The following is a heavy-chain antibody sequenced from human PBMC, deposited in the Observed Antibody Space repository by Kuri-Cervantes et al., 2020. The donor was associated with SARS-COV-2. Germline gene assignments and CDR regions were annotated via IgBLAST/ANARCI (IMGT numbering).Heavy chain of an antibody. D-gene: IGHD2-2*02. J-gene: IGHJ3*02. Sequence: GESLKISCAASGFTFSSYSMNWVRQAPGKGLEWVSSISSSSSYIYYADSVKGRFTISRGNAKNSLYLQMNSLRAEDTAVYYCARDYCSSTSCDNDAFDIWGQGTMVTVSS. CDR1: GFTFSSYS. CDR3: ARDYCSSTSCDNDAFDI. CDR2: ISSSSSYI. V-gene: IGHV3-21*01.